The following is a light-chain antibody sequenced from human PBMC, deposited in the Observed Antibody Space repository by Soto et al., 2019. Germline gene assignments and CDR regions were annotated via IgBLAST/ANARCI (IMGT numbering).Light chain of an antibody. CDR3: QQYNTWPPKYT. Sequence: EIVLTQSPAILSVSPGGRATLSCRASQSIKTYLAWSQQKAGQPPRLLIYRASTRATGIPARFSGSGSGTEFSLTISSLQSEDFAVYYCQQYNTWPPKYTFGQGTKLEIK. CDR1: QSIKTY. V-gene: IGKV3-15*01. CDR2: RAS. J-gene: IGKJ2*01.